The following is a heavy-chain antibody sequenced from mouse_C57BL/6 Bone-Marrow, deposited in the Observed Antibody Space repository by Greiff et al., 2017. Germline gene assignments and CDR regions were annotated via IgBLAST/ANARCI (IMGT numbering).Heavy chain of an antibody. V-gene: IGHV5-9-1*02. CDR1: GFTFSSYA. Sequence: EVMLVESGEGLVKPGGSLKLSCAASGFTFSSYAMSWVRQTPEKRLEWVAYISSGGDYIYYADTVKGRFTISRDNARNTLYLQMSSLKSEDTAMYYCTRGGYDSPCAYWGQGTLVTVSA. D-gene: IGHD2-4*01. CDR2: ISSGGDYI. J-gene: IGHJ3*01. CDR3: TRGGYDSPCAY.